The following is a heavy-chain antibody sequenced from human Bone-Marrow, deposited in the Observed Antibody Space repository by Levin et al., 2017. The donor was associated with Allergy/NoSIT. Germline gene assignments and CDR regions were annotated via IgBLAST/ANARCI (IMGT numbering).Heavy chain of an antibody. J-gene: IGHJ4*02. CDR3: VRRTGPYGGYFDY. Sequence: PGESLKISCEISGYSFTDHWINWVRQMPGKGLEWMGNIDPHDSFTNYSPSFQGHVTISADKSINTAYLQWSNLKASDNAIYYCVRRTGPYGGYFDYWGQGTLVTVSS. CDR1: GYSFTDHW. D-gene: IGHD4-23*01. V-gene: IGHV5-10-1*01. CDR2: IDPHDSFT.